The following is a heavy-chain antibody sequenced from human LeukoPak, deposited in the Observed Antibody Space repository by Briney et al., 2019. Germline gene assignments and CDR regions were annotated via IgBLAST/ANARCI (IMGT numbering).Heavy chain of an antibody. D-gene: IGHD1-1*01. J-gene: IGHJ3*02. CDR1: GGSVSSYY. V-gene: IGHV4-59*02. CDR2: ISYSGTT. Sequence: PSETLSLTCSVSGGSVSSYYWSWIRQPPGKGLEWIGYISYSGTTNYNPSLKSRVSISADTSKNQFSLNLSSVTAADTAVYYCARDGVQNAFDIWGQGTMVTVSS. CDR3: ARDGVQNAFDI.